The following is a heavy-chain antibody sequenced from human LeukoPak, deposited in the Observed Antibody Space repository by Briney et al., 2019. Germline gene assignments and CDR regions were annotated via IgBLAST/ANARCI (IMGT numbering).Heavy chain of an antibody. CDR3: ARGGPVDLFTGGSPFDY. V-gene: IGHV1-46*01. D-gene: IGHD2-15*01. J-gene: IGHJ4*02. CDR2: INPSGGST. CDR1: GYTFTSYY. Sequence: GASVKVSCKASGYTFTSYYMHWVRQAPGQGLEWMGVINPSGGSTSYAQKFQGRVTMTRDTSTSTVYMEVSSLRSEDTAVYYCARGGPVDLFTGGSPFDYWGQGTLVTVSS.